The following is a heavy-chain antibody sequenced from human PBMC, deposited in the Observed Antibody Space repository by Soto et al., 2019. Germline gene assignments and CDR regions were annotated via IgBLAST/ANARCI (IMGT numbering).Heavy chain of an antibody. CDR2: FDPEDGET. V-gene: IGHV1-24*01. Sequence: ASVKVSCKVSGYTLTELSMHWLRQAPGKGLEWMGGFDPEDGETIYAQKFQGRVTMTEDTSTDTAYMELSSLRSEDTAVCYCATNYDFWSGYFGWGQGTLVTVSS. D-gene: IGHD3-3*01. CDR3: ATNYDFWSGYFG. CDR1: GYTLTELS. J-gene: IGHJ4*02.